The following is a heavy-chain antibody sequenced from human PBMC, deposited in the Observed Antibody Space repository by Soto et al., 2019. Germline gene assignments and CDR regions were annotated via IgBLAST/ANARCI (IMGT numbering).Heavy chain of an antibody. CDR1: GGSISSYY. V-gene: IGHV4-59*01. CDR2: IYYSGST. CDR3: ASGYDFWSGWLFDY. Sequence: SETLSLTCTVSGGSISSYYWSWIRQPPGKGLEWIGYIYYSGSTNYNPSLKSRVTISVDTSKNQFSLKLSSVTAADTAVYYCASGYDFWSGWLFDYWGQVTLVTVS. D-gene: IGHD3-3*01. J-gene: IGHJ4*02.